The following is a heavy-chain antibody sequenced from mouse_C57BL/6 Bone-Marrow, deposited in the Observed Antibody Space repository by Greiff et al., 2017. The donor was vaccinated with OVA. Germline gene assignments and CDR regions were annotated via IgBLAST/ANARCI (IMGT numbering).Heavy chain of an antibody. CDR3: ARYPRQLSYFDY. J-gene: IGHJ2*01. D-gene: IGHD3-2*01. Sequence: EVKLVESGGGLVQPGGSLSLSCAASGFTFTDYYMSWVRQPPGKALEWLGFIRNKANGYTTEYSASVKGRFTISRDNSQSILYLQMNALRAEDSATYYCARYPRQLSYFDYWGQGTTLTVSS. CDR2: IRNKANGYTT. V-gene: IGHV7-3*01. CDR1: GFTFTDYY.